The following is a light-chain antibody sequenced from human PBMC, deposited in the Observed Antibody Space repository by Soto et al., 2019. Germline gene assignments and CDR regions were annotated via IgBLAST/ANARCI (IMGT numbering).Light chain of an antibody. V-gene: IGLV2-8*01. J-gene: IGLJ1*01. CDR3: SSYVGTNSYV. CDR1: SSDVGGYNY. CDR2: EVY. Sequence: QSALTQPPSASGSPGQSVTISCTGTSSDVGGYNYVSWYQQHPGKAPKLIIYEVYKRPSGVPDRFSGSKSGNTAALTVSGLQAEDEADYYCSSYVGTNSYVFGTGTKLPS.